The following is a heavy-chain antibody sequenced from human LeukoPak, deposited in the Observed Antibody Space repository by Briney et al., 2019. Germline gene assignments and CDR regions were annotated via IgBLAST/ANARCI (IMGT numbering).Heavy chain of an antibody. CDR2: IKPDGSEN. CDR3: ARITMVRGARKDDY. CDR1: GFTFSNYW. D-gene: IGHD3-10*01. V-gene: IGHV3-7*01. J-gene: IGHJ4*02. Sequence: AGGSLRLSCAASGFTFSNYWMTWVRQAPGKGLEWVANIKPDGSENYYVDSVKGRFTTSRDNAKNSLYLQMNSMRVEDTAIYYRARITMVRGARKDDYWGQGTLVTVSS.